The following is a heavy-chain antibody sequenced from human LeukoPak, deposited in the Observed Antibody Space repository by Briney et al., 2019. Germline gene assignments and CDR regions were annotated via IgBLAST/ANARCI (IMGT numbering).Heavy chain of an antibody. CDR1: GMTFNRHW. Sequence: PGGSLRLSCLASGMTFNRHWMTWVRQGPGKGLEWVANIKQDGTEKYYADSVKGRFTVHRDNATTSVYLQMNSLTVEDAAVYYCARGGAYPDQWGQGTLVTVSS. D-gene: IGHD1-14*01. V-gene: IGHV3-7*03. J-gene: IGHJ4*02. CDR3: ARGGAYPDQ. CDR2: IKQDGTEK.